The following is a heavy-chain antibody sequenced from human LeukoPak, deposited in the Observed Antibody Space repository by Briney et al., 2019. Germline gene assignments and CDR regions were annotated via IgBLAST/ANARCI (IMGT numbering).Heavy chain of an antibody. V-gene: IGHV3-30*02. CDR1: GFTFNNYG. Sequence: GGSLRLSCAASGFTFNNYGMHWVRQAPGKGLEWVAFIRYDGSNKYYADSVKGQFTISRDNSKNTLYLQMNGLRPEDTAVYYCAKDVGARTYYYMDVWGKGTTVTVSS. J-gene: IGHJ6*03. CDR2: IRYDGSNK. CDR3: AKDVGARTYYYMDV.